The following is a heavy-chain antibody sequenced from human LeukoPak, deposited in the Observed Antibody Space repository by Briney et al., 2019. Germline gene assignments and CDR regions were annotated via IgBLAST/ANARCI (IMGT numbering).Heavy chain of an antibody. V-gene: IGHV4-39*01. D-gene: IGHD6-19*01. CDR2: FYYSGST. J-gene: IGHJ4*02. CDR3: ARKQWVMYYFDS. Sequence: PSETLSLTCTVSGGSISISNYYWGWLRQPLGKGLEWIGSFYYSGSTYYNPSLKSRVTISVDTSKSQFSLKLSSVTAADTAVYYCARKQWVMYYFDSWGQGTLVTVSS. CDR1: GGSISISNYY.